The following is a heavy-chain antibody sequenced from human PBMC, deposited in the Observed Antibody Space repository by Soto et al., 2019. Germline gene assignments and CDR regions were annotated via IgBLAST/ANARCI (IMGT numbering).Heavy chain of an antibody. D-gene: IGHD2-2*01. CDR3: DSVPDR. J-gene: IGHJ5*02. V-gene: IGHV4-30-2*01. CDR1: GGSISSGGYS. Sequence: QLQLQESGSGLVKPSQTLSLTCAVSGGSISSGGYSWSWIRQPPGKGLEGIGYIYHSGSTYYNPSLKSPLTISLERSKNQFSLKLSSVSSADTALYYCDSVPDRWGQGTLVTVSS. CDR2: IYHSGST.